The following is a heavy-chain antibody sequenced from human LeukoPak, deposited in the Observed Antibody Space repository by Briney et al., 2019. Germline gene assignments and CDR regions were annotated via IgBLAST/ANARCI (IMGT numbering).Heavy chain of an antibody. CDR2: IYYSGST. V-gene: IGHV4-59*12. CDR3: ARGSNYVGFDY. Sequence: SETLSLTCSVSGGSISGYYWSWIRQPPGKGLEWIGYIYYSGSTKYNPSLESRVTMSVDTSKNQFSLKLSSVTAADTAVYYCARGSNYVGFDYWGQGTLVTVSS. CDR1: GGSISGYY. D-gene: IGHD4-11*01. J-gene: IGHJ4*02.